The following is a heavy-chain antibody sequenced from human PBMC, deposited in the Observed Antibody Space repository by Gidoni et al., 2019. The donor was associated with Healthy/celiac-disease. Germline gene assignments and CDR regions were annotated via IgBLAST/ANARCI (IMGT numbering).Heavy chain of an antibody. V-gene: IGHV3-9*01. CDR1: GFTFDDYA. J-gene: IGHJ3*02. CDR2: ISWSGGSV. D-gene: IGHD5-12*01. Sequence: EVQLVESGGGFVQPGRSLRLSCAASGFTFDDYAMHWVRQAPGKGLEWVSGISWSGGSVDYVDSVRGRFTISRDNAKNSLYLQMNSLRPEDTALYYCAKDFRPWGSPTREPFDMWGQGTVVTVSS. CDR3: AKDFRPWGSPTREPFDM.